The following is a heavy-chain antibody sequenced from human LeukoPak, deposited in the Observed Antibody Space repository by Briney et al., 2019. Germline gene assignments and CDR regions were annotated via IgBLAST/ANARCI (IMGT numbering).Heavy chain of an antibody. CDR2: MYSSGST. V-gene: IGHV4-39*07. J-gene: IGHJ4*02. D-gene: IGHD1-26*01. CDR1: GGSISSSSYY. Sequence: SETLSLTCTVSGGSISSSSYYWGWIRQPPGKGLEWIGSMYSSGSTYYNPSLKSRVTISVDTSKNQFSLKLTSVTAADTAVYYCARGGSYTMVKNYWGQGALVTVSS. CDR3: ARGGSYTMVKNY.